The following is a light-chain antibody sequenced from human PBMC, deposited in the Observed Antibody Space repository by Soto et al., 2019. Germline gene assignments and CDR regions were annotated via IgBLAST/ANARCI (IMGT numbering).Light chain of an antibody. V-gene: IGKV1-39*01. J-gene: IGKJ2*01. Sequence: DIQMTQSPSSLSASVGDRVIISCRASQTISNYLNWYQQKPGKAPKLLIYAASSLQSGVPSRFSGCGSGTDFTLTISSLQPEDFATYYCQQSYSIPMYTFGQGTKLEIK. CDR2: AAS. CDR1: QTISNY. CDR3: QQSYSIPMYT.